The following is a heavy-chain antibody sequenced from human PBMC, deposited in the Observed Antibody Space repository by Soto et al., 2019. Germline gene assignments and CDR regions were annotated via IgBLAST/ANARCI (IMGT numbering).Heavy chain of an antibody. V-gene: IGHV4-39*01. CDR2: IYYSGST. D-gene: IGHD6-19*01. CDR3: ARKKEAAVAGYFDY. J-gene: IGHJ4*02. Sequence: SETLSLTCTVSGGSISSSSYYWGWIRQPPGKGLEWFGNIYYSGSTYYNPSLKSRVTISVDTSKNQFSLKLSSVTAAATAVYYCARKKEAAVAGYFDYWGQGTLVTVSS. CDR1: GGSISSSSYY.